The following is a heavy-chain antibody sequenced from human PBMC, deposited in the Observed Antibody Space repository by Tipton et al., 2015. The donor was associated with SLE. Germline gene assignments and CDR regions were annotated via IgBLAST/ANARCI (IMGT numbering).Heavy chain of an antibody. J-gene: IGHJ4*02. D-gene: IGHD6-13*01. V-gene: IGHV1-2*06. Sequence: QSGAEVKKPGSSVKVSCKASRGTFSSYAISWVRQAPGQGLEWMGRINPNSGGTNYAQKFQGRVTMTRDTSISTAYMELSRLRSDDTAVYYCARVGAAAATFDYWGQGTLVTVSS. CDR3: ARVGAAAATFDY. CDR1: RGTFSSYA. CDR2: INPNSGGT.